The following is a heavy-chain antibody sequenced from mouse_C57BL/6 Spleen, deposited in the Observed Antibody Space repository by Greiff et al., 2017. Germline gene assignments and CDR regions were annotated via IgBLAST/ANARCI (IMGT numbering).Heavy chain of an antibody. J-gene: IGHJ2*01. CDR1: GYAFSSYW. V-gene: IGHV1-80*01. D-gene: IGHD1-1*01. CDR2: IYPGDGDT. Sequence: QVQLQQSGAELVKPGASVKISCKASGYAFSSYWMNWVKQRPGKGLEWIGQIYPGDGDTNYNGKFKGKATLTADKSSSTAYMQLSSLTSEDSAVYFCARGGTDYGPGDFYYWGQGTTLTVSS. CDR3: ARGGTDYGPGDFYY.